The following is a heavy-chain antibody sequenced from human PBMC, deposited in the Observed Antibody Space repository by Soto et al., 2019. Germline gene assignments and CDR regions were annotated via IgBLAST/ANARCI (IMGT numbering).Heavy chain of an antibody. D-gene: IGHD5-18*01. J-gene: IGHJ4*02. CDR1: GYSFTTYW. CDR3: ARRGYNYGHYYFDY. V-gene: IGHV5-51*01. Sequence: PGESLKISCKGSGYSFTTYWIGWVRQMPGKGLEWMGIIYPGDSDTRYSPSFQGQVTISADKSISIVYLQWSSLKASDTAMYYCARRGYNYGHYYFDYWGQGTLVTVSS. CDR2: IYPGDSDT.